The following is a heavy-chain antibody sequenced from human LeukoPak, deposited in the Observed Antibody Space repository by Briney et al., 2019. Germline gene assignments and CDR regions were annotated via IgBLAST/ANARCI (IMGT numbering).Heavy chain of an antibody. CDR2: ISGSGGST. J-gene: IGHJ6*04. Sequence: GGSLRLSCAASGFTFSSYAMSWVRQAPGKGLEWVSAISGSGGSTYYADSVKGRFTISRDNSKNTLYLQMNSLKTEDTAVYYCVTIFGVVISVWGKGTTVTVSS. V-gene: IGHV3-23*01. CDR1: GFTFSSYA. D-gene: IGHD3-3*01. CDR3: VTIFGVVISV.